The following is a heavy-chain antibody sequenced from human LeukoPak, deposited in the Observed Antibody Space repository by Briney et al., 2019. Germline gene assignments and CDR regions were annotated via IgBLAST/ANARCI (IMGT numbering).Heavy chain of an antibody. CDR2: THTXXXS. CDR3: ARHHYFALAY. Sequence: PSETLSLTCAVSGXXXXXDNWXXXXXXPPXKGLEWIGETHTXXXSXYNPSLKSRVTVSVDKSKNPVSLSLTSVTAADTAVYYCARHHYFALAYWGQGTLVTVSS. V-gene: IGHV4-4*02. CDR1: GXXXXXDNW. J-gene: IGHJ4*02. D-gene: IGHD2-21*01.